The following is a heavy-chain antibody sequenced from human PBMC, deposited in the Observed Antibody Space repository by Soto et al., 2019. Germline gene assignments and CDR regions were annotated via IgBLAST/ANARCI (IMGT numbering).Heavy chain of an antibody. CDR1: VGSFSGYY. Sequence: PSETLSLTCAFYVGSFSGYYWSWIRQPPGKGLEWIGEINHSGSTNYNPSLKSRVTISVDASKNQFSLKLSSVTAADTAVYYCARGIWRYYYGSGSESTGWGQGTTV. CDR2: INHSGST. V-gene: IGHV4-34*01. CDR3: ARGIWRYYYGSGSESTG. J-gene: IGHJ6*02. D-gene: IGHD3-10*01.